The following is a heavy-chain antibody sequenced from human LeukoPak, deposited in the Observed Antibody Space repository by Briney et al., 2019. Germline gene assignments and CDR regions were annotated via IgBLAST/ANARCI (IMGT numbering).Heavy chain of an antibody. CDR3: ARIRRNYYDSSGPDY. J-gene: IGHJ4*02. V-gene: IGHV4-34*01. CDR1: GGPFSGYY. Sequence: SETLSLTCAVYGGPFSGYYWSWIRQPPGKGLEWIGEINHSGSTNYNPSLKSRVTISVDTSKNQFSLKLSSVTAADTAVYYCARIRRNYYDSSGPDYWGQGTLVTVSS. CDR2: INHSGST. D-gene: IGHD3-22*01.